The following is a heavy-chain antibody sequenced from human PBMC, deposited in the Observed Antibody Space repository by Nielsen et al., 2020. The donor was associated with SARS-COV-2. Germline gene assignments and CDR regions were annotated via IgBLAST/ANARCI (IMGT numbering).Heavy chain of an antibody. CDR2: IYYSGST. Sequence: SETLSLTCTVSGGSISSYYWSWIRQSPGKGLEWLGYIYYSGSTNYSPSLKSRVTISVDTSKNQFSLKLSSVTAADTGVYYCVRGRTGHSFGLGLDPWGQGTLVTVSS. D-gene: IGHD5-18*01. CDR3: VRGRTGHSFGLGLDP. V-gene: IGHV4-59*12. CDR1: GGSISSYY. J-gene: IGHJ5*02.